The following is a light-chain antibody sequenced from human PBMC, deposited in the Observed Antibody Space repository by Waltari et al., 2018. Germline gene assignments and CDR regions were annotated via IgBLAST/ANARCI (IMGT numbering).Light chain of an antibody. J-gene: IGLJ1*01. CDR3: QVWDSSIDHYV. CDR1: TFGSTS. Sequence: YFLPHHPPVSLPPGQTPGITCGGETFGSTSVNWYQQKPPQAPVLVVYDDTDRPSGIPERFSGSTSGNTATLTISGVEAGDEADYYCQVWDSSIDHYVFGTGTKVTVL. CDR2: DDT. V-gene: IGLV3-21*02.